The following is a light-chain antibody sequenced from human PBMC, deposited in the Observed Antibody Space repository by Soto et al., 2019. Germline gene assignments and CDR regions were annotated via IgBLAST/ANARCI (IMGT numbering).Light chain of an antibody. V-gene: IGLV2-14*01. CDR2: EVS. Sequence: QSVLTQPASVSGSPGQSITISCTGTSSDVGAYNYVSWYQQQHPGKAPKLMIYEVSNRPSGISNRFSGSKSGNTASLTISGLQAEDEADYYCSSFTSSNRYVFGTGTQLTVL. J-gene: IGLJ1*01. CDR1: SSDVGAYNY. CDR3: SSFTSSNRYV.